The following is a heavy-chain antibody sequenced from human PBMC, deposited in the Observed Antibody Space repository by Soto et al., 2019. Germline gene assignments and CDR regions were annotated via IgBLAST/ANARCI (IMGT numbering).Heavy chain of an antibody. Sequence: GGSLRLSCAASGFTFSSYGMHWVRQAPGKGLEWVAVIWYDGSNKYYADSVKGRFTISRDNSKNTLYLQMNSLRAEDTAVYYCARVYYDSTEYYYYYYGMDVWGQGTTVTVSS. V-gene: IGHV3-33*01. D-gene: IGHD3-22*01. CDR1: GFTFSSYG. CDR2: IWYDGSNK. J-gene: IGHJ6*02. CDR3: ARVYYDSTEYYYYYYGMDV.